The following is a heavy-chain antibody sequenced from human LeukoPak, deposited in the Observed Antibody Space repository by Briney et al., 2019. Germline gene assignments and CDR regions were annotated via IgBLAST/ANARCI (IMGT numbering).Heavy chain of an antibody. D-gene: IGHD4-11*01. CDR1: GGSIAMYY. CDR3: ARGRVSSSTWYSTYYYFFYMDF. CDR2: VDHTGST. Sequence: SETLSLTCTVSGGSIAMYYWTWIRQPPAKGREWIGYVDHTGSTKFNPSLNGRGSISRDKSKNFFFLRLRSVAAADTAVYFCARGRVSSSTWYSTYYYFFYMDFWGKGTTVTVSS. V-gene: IGHV4-59*01. J-gene: IGHJ6*03.